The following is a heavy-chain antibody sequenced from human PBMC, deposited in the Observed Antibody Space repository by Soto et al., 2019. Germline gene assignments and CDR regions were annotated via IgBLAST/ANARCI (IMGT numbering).Heavy chain of an antibody. CDR2: IKQDGSEK. J-gene: IGHJ4*02. V-gene: IGHV3-7*05. D-gene: IGHD5-18*01. Sequence: VQLVESGGGLVQPGGSLRVSCETSGFSFSDYWMSWVRQAPGKGMEWVANIKQDGSEKNYVDSVKGRFTISRDNAKSSVYLQMNSLRGEDTAVYHCAAGRWMVRYWGLGTLVTVS. CDR3: AAGRWMVRY. CDR1: GFSFSDYW.